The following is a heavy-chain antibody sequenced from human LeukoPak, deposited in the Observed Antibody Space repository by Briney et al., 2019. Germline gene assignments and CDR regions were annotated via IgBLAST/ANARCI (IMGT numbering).Heavy chain of an antibody. Sequence: SETLSLTCAVYGVSVSGYYWSWIRQPPGKGLEWIGEIHHSGSTNYNPSLKSRVTISVDTSKNQFSLKLSSVTAADTAVYYCALGSGSYYNPWFDPWGQGTLVTVSS. CDR1: GVSVSGYY. D-gene: IGHD3-10*01. V-gene: IGHV4-34*01. CDR3: ALGSGSYYNPWFDP. J-gene: IGHJ5*02. CDR2: IHHSGST.